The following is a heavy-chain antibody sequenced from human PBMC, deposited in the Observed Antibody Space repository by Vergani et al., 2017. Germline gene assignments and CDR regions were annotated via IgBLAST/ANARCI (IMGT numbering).Heavy chain of an antibody. D-gene: IGHD3-16*01. CDR1: GYTLTELS. CDR2: FDPEDGET. J-gene: IGHJ4*02. V-gene: IGHV1-24*01. Sequence: QVQLVQSGAEVKKPGASVKVSCKVSGYTLTELSMHWVRQAPGKGLEWMGGFDPEDGETIYAQKFQGRVTMTEDTSTYTAYMELSSLRSEETAVYYCATDEVMDSYGPPRCFYWGQGTLVTVSS. CDR3: ATDEVMDSYGPPRCFY.